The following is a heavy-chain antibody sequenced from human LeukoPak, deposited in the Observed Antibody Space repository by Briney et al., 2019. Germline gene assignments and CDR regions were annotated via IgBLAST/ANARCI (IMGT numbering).Heavy chain of an antibody. V-gene: IGHV1-2*02. CDR2: TNPNSGGT. CDR1: GYTFTGYY. CDR3: ARDYGGSYFDC. Sequence: GASVKVSCKASGYTFTGYYMHWVRQAPGQGLESMGWTNPNSGGTNYAQKFQGRVTMTRDTSISTAYMELSRLRSDHTAVYYCARDYGGSYFDCWGQGTLVTVSS. D-gene: IGHD1-26*01. J-gene: IGHJ4*02.